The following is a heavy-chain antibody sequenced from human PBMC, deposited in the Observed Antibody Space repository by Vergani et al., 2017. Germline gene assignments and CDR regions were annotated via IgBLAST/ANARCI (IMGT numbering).Heavy chain of an antibody. CDR2: IYPGDSDT. J-gene: IGHJ6*03. V-gene: IGHV5-51*01. Sequence: EVQLVQSGAEVKKPGESLKISCKGSGYSFTSYWIGWVRQMPGKGLEWMGIIYPGDSDTRYSPSFQGQVTISADKSISTAYRQWSSLKASDTAMYYCARGPFEPRTYCSRAQTLCYYYYYMDVWGKGTTVTVSS. CDR1: GYSFTSYW. D-gene: IGHD2-2*01. CDR3: ARGPFEPRTYCSRAQTLCYYYYYMDV.